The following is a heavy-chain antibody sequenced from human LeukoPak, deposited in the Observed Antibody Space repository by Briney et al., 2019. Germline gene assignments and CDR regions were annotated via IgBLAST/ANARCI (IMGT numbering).Heavy chain of an antibody. V-gene: IGHV3-53*01. CDR3: ARGPSLRLAGNAFDY. D-gene: IGHD5-12*01. CDR2: IFTSGGT. Sequence: QPGGSLRLSCVASGFTVSSNYMSWVRQAPGKGLEWVSVIFTSGGTDYPDAVKGRFTISRDISKSTLCLQMNNLRAEDTAVYYCARGPSLRLAGNAFDYWGQGTPV. CDR1: GFTVSSNY. J-gene: IGHJ4*02.